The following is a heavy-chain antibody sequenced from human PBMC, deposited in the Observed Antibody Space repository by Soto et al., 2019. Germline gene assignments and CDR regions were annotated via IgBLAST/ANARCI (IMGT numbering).Heavy chain of an antibody. CDR3: QGGDF. CDR1: GGSFSGYF. CDR2: INDSGST. V-gene: IGHV4-34*01. J-gene: IGHJ4*02. Sequence: SETLSLTCAVSGGSFSGYFWGWIRQSPDKGLEWVAGINDSGSTYYDQSFKSRFIISEDTSKSQIYLPLNYVTAAESGVYYCQGGDFWGQGTRVTVSS. D-gene: IGHD3-16*01.